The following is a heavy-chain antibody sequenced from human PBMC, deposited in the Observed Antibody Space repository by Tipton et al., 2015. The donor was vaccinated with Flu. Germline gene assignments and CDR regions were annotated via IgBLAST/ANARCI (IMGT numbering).Heavy chain of an antibody. CDR1: GFTFTSYE. V-gene: IGHV3-48*03. J-gene: IGHJ4*02. D-gene: IGHD6-25*01. CDR3: AMRRQRSGRDGEFEF. Sequence: SLRLSCAASGFTFTSYEMNWVRQAPGKGLQWISYISDSGNTIYYADSVKGRFTISRDNAKNSLSLQLNSLRAEDTAVYYCAMRRQRSGRDGEFEFRGQGTLVTVSS. CDR2: ISDSGNTI.